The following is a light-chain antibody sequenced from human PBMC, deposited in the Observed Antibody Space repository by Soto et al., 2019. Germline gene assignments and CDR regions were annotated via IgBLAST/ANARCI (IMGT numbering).Light chain of an antibody. V-gene: IGLV2-14*01. CDR3: SSYTSSSTSHVL. Sequence: QSALTQPASVSGSPGQSITISCTGTSSDVGDYDYVSWYQQHPGKAPKLMIYEVSNRPSGVSNRFSGSKSGNTASLTISGRQAEDEADYYCSSYTSSSTSHVLFGGGTKVTV. CDR2: EVS. J-gene: IGLJ2*01. CDR1: SSDVGDYDY.